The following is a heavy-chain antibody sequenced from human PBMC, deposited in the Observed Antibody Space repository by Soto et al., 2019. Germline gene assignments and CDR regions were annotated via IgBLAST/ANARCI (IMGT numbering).Heavy chain of an antibody. V-gene: IGHV3-30*03. CDR3: ARENRGSPISGMDV. J-gene: IGHJ6*02. CDR2: ISYDGSNK. Sequence: QVQLVESGGGVVQPGRSLRLSCAASGFTFSSYGMHWVRQAPGKGLEWVAVISYDGSNKYYADSVKGRFTISRDNSKNTLYLQMNSLRAEDTAVYYCARENRGSPISGMDVWGQGTTVTVSS. D-gene: IGHD1-20*01. CDR1: GFTFSSYG.